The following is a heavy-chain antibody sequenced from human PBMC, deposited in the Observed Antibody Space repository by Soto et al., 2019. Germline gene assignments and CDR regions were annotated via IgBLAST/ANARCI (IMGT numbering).Heavy chain of an antibody. Sequence: EVQLLESGGGLVQPGGSLRLSCAASGFTFSSYAMSWVRQAPGRGLEWVSAMSGSGGSTYYADSVKGRFTISRDNSKNTLYLQMNSLRAEDTAVYYCAKRMTTVTGGGHDYWGQGTLVTVSS. CDR3: AKRMTTVTGGGHDY. J-gene: IGHJ4*02. V-gene: IGHV3-23*01. CDR1: GFTFSSYA. D-gene: IGHD4-17*01. CDR2: MSGSGGST.